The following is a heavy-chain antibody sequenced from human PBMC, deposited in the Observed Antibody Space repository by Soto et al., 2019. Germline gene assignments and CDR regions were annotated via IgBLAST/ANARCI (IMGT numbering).Heavy chain of an antibody. J-gene: IGHJ5*02. CDR1: GFTFSSYA. CDR3: AKDRVVPAAIPSSFDP. Sequence: GGSLRLSCAASGFTFSSYAMSWVRQAPGKGLEWVSAISGSGGSTYYADSVKGRFTISRDNSKNTLYLQMNSLRAEDTAVYYCAKDRVVPAAIPSSFDPWGQGTLVTVSS. CDR2: ISGSGGST. V-gene: IGHV3-23*01. D-gene: IGHD2-2*01.